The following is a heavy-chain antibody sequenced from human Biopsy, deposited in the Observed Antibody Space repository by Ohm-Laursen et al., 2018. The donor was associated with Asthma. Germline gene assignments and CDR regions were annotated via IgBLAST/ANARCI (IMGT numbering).Heavy chain of an antibody. V-gene: IGHV4-39*01. J-gene: IGHJ6*02. Sequence: SETLSLTCSLSSGSGGYMRSGNYYWGWIRQPPGKGLEWFGCIYYRRTTYYNPSLESRVTVSADTSKNQFSLKLTSVTAADTAAYYCVRGSSSRHHGPFHYYYGLDVWGQGTTATVSS. CDR3: VRGSSSRHHGPFHYYYGLDV. CDR1: SGSGGYMRSGNYY. CDR2: IYYRRTT. D-gene: IGHD6-13*01.